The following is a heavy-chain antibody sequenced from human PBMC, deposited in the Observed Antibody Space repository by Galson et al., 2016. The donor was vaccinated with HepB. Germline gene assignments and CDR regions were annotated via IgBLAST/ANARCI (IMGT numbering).Heavy chain of an antibody. CDR1: RFTFSAYA. Sequence: SLRLSCAASRFTFSAYAMSWVRQAPGKWLEWVSVISGSGGSTYYADSVKGRFTISRDNSKNTLYLQMNSLRAENTAIYYCAKGWPPHPYGMDVWGQGTTVTVSS. CDR2: ISGSGGST. CDR3: AKGWPPHPYGMDV. V-gene: IGHV3-23*01. J-gene: IGHJ6*02.